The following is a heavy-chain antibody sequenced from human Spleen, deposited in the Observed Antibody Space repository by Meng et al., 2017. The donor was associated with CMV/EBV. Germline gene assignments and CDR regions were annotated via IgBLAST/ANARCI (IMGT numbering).Heavy chain of an antibody. V-gene: IGHV1-8*02. D-gene: IGHD3-3*01. CDR3: ARSNDFWSGSGAFDI. J-gene: IGHJ3*02. CDR1: GGTFSSYA. Sequence: ASVKVSCKASGGTFSSYAISWVRQAPGQGLEWMGWMNPNSGNTGYAQKFQGRVTMTRNTSISTAYMELSSLRSEDTAVYYCARSNDFWSGSGAFDIWGQGTMVTVSS. CDR2: MNPNSGNT.